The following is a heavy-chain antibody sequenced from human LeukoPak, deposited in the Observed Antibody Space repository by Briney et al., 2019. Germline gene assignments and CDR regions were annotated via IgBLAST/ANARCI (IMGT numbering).Heavy chain of an antibody. CDR3: AKLCCSHTAYDF. CDR2: ITPDGTIS. V-gene: IGHV3-7*01. CDR1: GFTFRSFG. J-gene: IGHJ4*02. Sequence: QAGGSLRLSCAASGFTFRSFGVHWVRQAPGKGLEWVASITPDGTISYVVDSVEGRFSISRDNLKDSLYLQMSDLRVEDTAVYYCAKLCCSHTAYDFWGPGVLVTVSS. D-gene: IGHD2-21*02.